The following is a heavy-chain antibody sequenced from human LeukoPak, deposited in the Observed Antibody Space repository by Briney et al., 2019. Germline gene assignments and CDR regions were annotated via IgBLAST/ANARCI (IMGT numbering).Heavy chain of an antibody. Sequence: VGALRLSRAASRFTPSEHLVHCVRQAPGKGLGWVSRISGDGTQTTYSDSVKCRFTITRDNAKNTLYLLMNSLRAEDTALYFCSRDRRAVTTGYWGQGTQVTVSS. CDR3: SRDRRAVTTGY. D-gene: IGHD4-17*01. V-gene: IGHV3-74*01. CDR2: ISGDGTQT. J-gene: IGHJ4*02. CDR1: RFTPSEHL.